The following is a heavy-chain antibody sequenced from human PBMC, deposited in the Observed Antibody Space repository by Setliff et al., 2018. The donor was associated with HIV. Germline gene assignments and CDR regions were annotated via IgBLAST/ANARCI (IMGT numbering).Heavy chain of an antibody. J-gene: IGHJ3*02. V-gene: IGHV4-34*01. CDR1: GGSFSGYY. Sequence: KPSETLSLTCAVYGGSFSGYYWSWIRQPPGKGLEWIGSIYHSGSTYYNPSLKSRVTISVDTSKNQFSLKLSSVTAADTAVYYCARCYYDSSGPTDAFDIWGQGTVVTVSS. D-gene: IGHD3-22*01. CDR3: ARCYYDSSGPTDAFDI. CDR2: IYHSGST.